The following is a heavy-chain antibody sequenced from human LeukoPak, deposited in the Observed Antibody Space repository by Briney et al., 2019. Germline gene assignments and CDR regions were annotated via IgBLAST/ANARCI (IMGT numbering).Heavy chain of an antibody. D-gene: IGHD3-22*01. CDR2: IRSKANSYAT. Sequence: GGSLRLSCAASGFTFSGSAMHWVRQASGKGLEWVGRIRSKANSYATAYAASVKGRFTISRDDSKNTAYLQMNSLKTEDTAVYYCTREEYYYDSSGYPLGDAFDIWGQGTMVTVSS. CDR1: GFTFSGSA. J-gene: IGHJ3*02. V-gene: IGHV3-73*01. CDR3: TREEYYYDSSGYPLGDAFDI.